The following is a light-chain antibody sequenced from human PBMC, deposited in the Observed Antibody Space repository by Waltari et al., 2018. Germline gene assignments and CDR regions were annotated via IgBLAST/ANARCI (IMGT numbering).Light chain of an antibody. Sequence: DVVLTQSPLSLPVTVGQPASISCRSSQSLLHRDGNTYLTWFQQRQGQSPRRLIYKGFTRDSGVPDRVSGSGSGTDFTLGISRVEAEDVGVYYCMDCGHWPPWTFGQGTKGE. CDR2: KGF. V-gene: IGKV2-30*02. CDR1: QSLLHRDGNTY. J-gene: IGKJ1*01. CDR3: MDCGHWPPWT.